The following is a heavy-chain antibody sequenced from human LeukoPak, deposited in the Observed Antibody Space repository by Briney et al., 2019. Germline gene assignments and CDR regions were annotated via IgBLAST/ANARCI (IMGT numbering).Heavy chain of an antibody. V-gene: IGHV1-46*01. CDR2: INPSGGST. CDR1: GYTFTSYY. J-gene: IGHJ5*02. Sequence: ASVKVSYKASGYTFTSYYMHWVRQAPGQGLEWMGIINPSGGSTSYAQKFQGRVTMTRDMSTSTVYMELSSLRSEDTAVYYCAREGVFGVMITFGGKEDWFDPWGQGTLVTVSS. CDR3: AREGVFGVMITFGGKEDWFDP. D-gene: IGHD3-16*01.